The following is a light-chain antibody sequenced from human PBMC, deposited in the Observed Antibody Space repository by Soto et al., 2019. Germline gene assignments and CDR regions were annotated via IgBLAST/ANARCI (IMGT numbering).Light chain of an antibody. CDR3: QQYDSYPFT. V-gene: IGKV1-5*03. Sequence: DIQMTQSPSTLSASEGDRVTNTCRASQSINNWLAWYQQKPGKAPKLLISKASNLKSGVPSRFSGTGSGTEFTLTISSLQPDDFASYYCQQYDSYPFTFGGGTKVEI. CDR2: KAS. CDR1: QSINNW. J-gene: IGKJ4*01.